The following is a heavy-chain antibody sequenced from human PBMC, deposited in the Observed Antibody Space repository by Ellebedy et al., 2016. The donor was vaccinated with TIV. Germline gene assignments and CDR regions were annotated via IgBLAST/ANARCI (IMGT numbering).Heavy chain of an antibody. V-gene: IGHV3-74*03. CDR3: ARTTDVPGVGDWFDS. D-gene: IGHD3-16*01. CDR2: INNDGGTT. CDR1: GFTFRNYW. J-gene: IGHJ5*01. Sequence: GESLKISCAASGFTFRNYWMHWVRQAPGRGLVWISRINNDGGTTTYVDSVAGRFTIYRDNAKNTRYLQMRSLRAEDTAVYYCARTTDVPGVGDWFDSWGQGTLVTVSS.